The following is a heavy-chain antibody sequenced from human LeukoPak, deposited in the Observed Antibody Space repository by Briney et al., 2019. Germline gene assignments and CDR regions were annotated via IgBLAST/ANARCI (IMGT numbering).Heavy chain of an antibody. Sequence: SETLSLTCTVSGGSISSSSYYWGWIRQPPGKGLEWIGSIYYSGSTYYNPSLKSRVTISVDTSKNQFSLKLSSVTAADTAVYYCARVIYGSGSYYFDYWGQGTLVTVSS. CDR2: IYYSGST. D-gene: IGHD3-10*01. CDR1: GGSISSSSYY. J-gene: IGHJ4*02. CDR3: ARVIYGSGSYYFDY. V-gene: IGHV4-39*07.